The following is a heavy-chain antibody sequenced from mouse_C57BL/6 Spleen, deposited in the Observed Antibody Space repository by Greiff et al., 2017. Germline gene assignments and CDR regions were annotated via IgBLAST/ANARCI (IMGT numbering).Heavy chain of an antibody. D-gene: IGHD2-3*01. Sequence: EVMLVESGGGLVKPGGSLKLSCAASGFTFSDYGMHWVRQAPEKGLEWVAYISRGSSTIYYADTVKGRFTISRDNAKNTLFLQMTSLRSEDTARYYWARNRGYDGYRYFDYWGQGTTLTVSS. CDR2: ISRGSSTI. CDR3: ARNRGYDGYRYFDY. J-gene: IGHJ2*01. CDR1: GFTFSDYG. V-gene: IGHV5-17*01.